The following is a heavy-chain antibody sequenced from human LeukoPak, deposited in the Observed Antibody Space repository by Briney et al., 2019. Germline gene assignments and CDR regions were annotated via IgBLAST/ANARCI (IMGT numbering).Heavy chain of an antibody. J-gene: IGHJ4*02. CDR2: IYPGDSDT. Sequence: GESLKISCKGSGYSFTNYWIAWVRQMPGKGLEWMGIIYPGDSDTRYSPSFQGQVTISADKSISTAYLQWSSLKASDTAMYYCARRELYGGEYFDYWGKGTLVTVSS. CDR1: GYSFTNYW. V-gene: IGHV5-51*01. CDR3: ARRELYGGEYFDY. D-gene: IGHD1-7*01.